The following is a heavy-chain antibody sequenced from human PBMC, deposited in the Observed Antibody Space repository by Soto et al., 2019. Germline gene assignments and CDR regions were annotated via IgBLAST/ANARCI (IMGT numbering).Heavy chain of an antibody. V-gene: IGHV3-9*01. CDR1: GFTFDDYA. J-gene: IGHJ3*02. CDR2: ISWNSGSI. CDR3: AKALAFDI. Sequence: PGGSRRLSFAASGFTFDDYAMHWVRQAPGKGLEWVSGISWNSGSIGYADSVKGRFTISRDNAKNSLYLQMNSLRAEDTALYYCAKALAFDIWGQGTMVTVSS.